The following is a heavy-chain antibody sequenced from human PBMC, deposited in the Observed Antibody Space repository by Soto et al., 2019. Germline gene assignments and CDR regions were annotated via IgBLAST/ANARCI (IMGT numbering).Heavy chain of an antibody. Sequence: PGGSLRLSCTASAFSFGDYAMNWFRRAPGKGLEWIGFIRSKTYGGTAEYAASVKSRIIISRDDSKSLTYQQINSLETEDIAVYYCARRNCIGATCYSSGNWFDPWGQGTLVTVSS. V-gene: IGHV3-49*03. CDR3: ARRNCIGATCYSSGNWFDP. CDR2: IRSKTYGGTA. CDR1: AFSFGDYA. D-gene: IGHD2-15*01. J-gene: IGHJ5*02.